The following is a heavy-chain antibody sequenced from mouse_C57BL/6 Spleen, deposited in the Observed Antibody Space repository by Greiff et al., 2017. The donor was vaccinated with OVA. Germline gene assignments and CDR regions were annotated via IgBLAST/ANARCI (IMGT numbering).Heavy chain of an antibody. J-gene: IGHJ4*01. V-gene: IGHV3-6*01. CDR1: GYSIPSGYY. CDR2: ISYDGSN. D-gene: IGHD4-1*01. CDR3: ARDHSGYYAMDY. Sequence: EVKLMESGPGLVKPSQSLSLTCSVTGYSIPSGYYWNWIRQFPGNKLEWMGYISYDGSNNYNPSLKNRISITRDTSKNQFFLKLNSVTTEDTATYYCARDHSGYYAMDYWGQGTSVTVSS.